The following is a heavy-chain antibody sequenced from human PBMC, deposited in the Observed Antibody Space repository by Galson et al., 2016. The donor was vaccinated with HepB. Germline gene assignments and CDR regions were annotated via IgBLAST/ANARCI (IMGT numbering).Heavy chain of an antibody. Sequence: SVKVSCKASGYTFNTFGISWVRQTPGQGFEWLGWISNYSGNTKYGGILHGRVTMTTDTATRTVYMEVRNLRSDDTAIYYCARDRDWSLDFWGQGTLVTVSS. D-gene: IGHD2-21*02. J-gene: IGHJ4*02. CDR3: ARDRDWSLDF. CDR1: GYTFNTFG. V-gene: IGHV1-18*04. CDR2: ISNYSGNT.